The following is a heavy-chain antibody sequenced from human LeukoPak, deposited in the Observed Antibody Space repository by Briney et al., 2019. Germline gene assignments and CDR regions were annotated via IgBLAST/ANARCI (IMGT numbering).Heavy chain of an antibody. D-gene: IGHD2-8*01. Sequence: ASVKVSCKAFGYTFTDYHMHWVRQAPGQGLEWMGWINPNSGDTNYAQKFQGRVTMTRDTTISTAYMELSRLRSNDTAVFYCATLMAHLDYWGQGTLVTVSS. V-gene: IGHV1-2*02. CDR2: INPNSGDT. CDR1: GYTFTDYH. CDR3: ATLMAHLDY. J-gene: IGHJ4*02.